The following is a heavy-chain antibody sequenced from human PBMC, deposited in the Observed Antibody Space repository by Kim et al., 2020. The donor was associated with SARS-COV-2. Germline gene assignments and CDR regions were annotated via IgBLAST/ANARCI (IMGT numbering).Heavy chain of an antibody. Sequence: YYADSVKGRFTISRDNSKNTLYLQMNSLRAEDTAVYYCAKGQQLVFAFDIWGQGTMVTVSS. CDR3: AKGQQLVFAFDI. V-gene: IGHV3-23*01. D-gene: IGHD6-13*01. J-gene: IGHJ3*02.